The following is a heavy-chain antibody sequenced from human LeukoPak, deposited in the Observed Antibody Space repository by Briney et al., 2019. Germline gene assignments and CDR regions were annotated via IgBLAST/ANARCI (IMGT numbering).Heavy chain of an antibody. V-gene: IGHV3-23*01. D-gene: IGHD6-19*01. CDR1: GFTFSNSA. Sequence: GGSLRLSCAASGFTFSNSAMSWVRQAPGKGLEWVSTLSGSGITTYYADSVKGRFTISRDNSKNTLYLQMNILRAEDTAVYYCAKGIYSSGWSYFDYWCHGTLVTVSS. CDR3: AKGIYSSGWSYFDY. J-gene: IGHJ4*01. CDR2: LSGSGITT.